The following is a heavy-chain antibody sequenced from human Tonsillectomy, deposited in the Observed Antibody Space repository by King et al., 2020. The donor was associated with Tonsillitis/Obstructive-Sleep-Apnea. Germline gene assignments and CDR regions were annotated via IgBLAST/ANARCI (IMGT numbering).Heavy chain of an antibody. CDR3: ARVGVVDYYYGMDV. CDR2: IYSGDST. Sequence: EVQLVESGGGLIQPGGSLRLSCAASGFTVSSKYMSWVRQAPGKGLEWVSVIYSGDSTNYADSVKGRFTISRDNFKNTLYLQMNSLRAEDTAVYYCARVGVVDYYYGMDVWGQGTTVTVSS. CDR1: GFTVSSKY. V-gene: IGHV3-53*01. J-gene: IGHJ6*02. D-gene: IGHD3-3*01.